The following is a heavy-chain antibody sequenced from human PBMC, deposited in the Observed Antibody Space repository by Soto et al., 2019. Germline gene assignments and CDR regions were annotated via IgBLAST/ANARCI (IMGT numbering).Heavy chain of an antibody. CDR3: ARDVYYYDSSVYWYFDL. V-gene: IGHV1-69*01. Sequence: QVQLVQSGAEVKKPGSSVKVSCKASGGTFSSYAISWVRQAPGQGLEWMGGLIPIFGTANYAQKFQGRVTIIADESTSTAYMELSSLRSEDTAVYYCARDVYYYDSSVYWYFDLCGRGTLVTVSS. D-gene: IGHD3-22*01. CDR2: LIPIFGTA. CDR1: GGTFSSYA. J-gene: IGHJ2*01.